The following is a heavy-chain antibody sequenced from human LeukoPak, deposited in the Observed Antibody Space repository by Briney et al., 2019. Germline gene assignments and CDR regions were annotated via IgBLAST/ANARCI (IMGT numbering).Heavy chain of an antibody. CDR3: ARDSSQYYYGSGSSTFDY. Sequence: GGSLRLSCAASGFSFSSYSMNWVRQAPGKGLEWVSYISSSGTTIYYADSVKGRFTISRDNAKNSLYLQMNSLRAEDTAVYYCARDSSQYYYGSGSSTFDYWGQGTLVTVSS. CDR1: GFSFSSYS. J-gene: IGHJ4*02. V-gene: IGHV3-48*01. CDR2: ISSSGTTI. D-gene: IGHD3-10*01.